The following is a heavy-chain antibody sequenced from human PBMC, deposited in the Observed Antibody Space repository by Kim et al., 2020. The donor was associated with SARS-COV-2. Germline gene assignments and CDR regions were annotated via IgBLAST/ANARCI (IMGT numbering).Heavy chain of an antibody. Sequence: SETLSLTCTVSGGSISSSSYYWGWIRQPPGKGLEWIGSIYYSGSTYYNPSLKSRVTISVDTSKNQFSLKLSSVTAADTAVYYCARLPGISYFDYWGQGTLVTVSS. D-gene: IGHD3-3*02. CDR2: IYYSGST. CDR3: ARLPGISYFDY. J-gene: IGHJ4*02. CDR1: GGSISSSSYY. V-gene: IGHV4-39*01.